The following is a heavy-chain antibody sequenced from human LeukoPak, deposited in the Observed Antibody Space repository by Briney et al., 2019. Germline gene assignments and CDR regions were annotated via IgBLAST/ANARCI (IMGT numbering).Heavy chain of an antibody. D-gene: IGHD3-22*01. CDR3: ARGSPPRRSYDSRGYYSYYFDY. Sequence: GASVTLSCKASGYNFTNSDISWVRQAPGQGLEWMGWISAYNGYPHYAQKVQGRVTMTTDTSTSTVYMELRSLRSDDTAVYYCARGSPPRRSYDSRGYYSYYFDYWGQGTLVTVSS. V-gene: IGHV1-18*01. J-gene: IGHJ4*02. CDR2: ISAYNGYP. CDR1: GYNFTNSD.